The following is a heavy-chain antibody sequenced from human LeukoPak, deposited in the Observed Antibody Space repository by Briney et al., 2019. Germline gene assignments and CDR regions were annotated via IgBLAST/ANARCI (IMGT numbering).Heavy chain of an antibody. CDR2: IIPIVGTA. CDR3: ASLERWPPRWDIQH. CDR1: GGTFSSYA. Sequence: SLKVSCKASGGTFSSYAISWVRQAPGQGLEWMGGIIPIVGTANYAQTFQGRVTITTDESTSTPYMELNSLRSEDTALYYWASLERWPPRWDIQHWGQGTLVTVSS. V-gene: IGHV1-69*05. D-gene: IGHD5-24*01. J-gene: IGHJ1*01.